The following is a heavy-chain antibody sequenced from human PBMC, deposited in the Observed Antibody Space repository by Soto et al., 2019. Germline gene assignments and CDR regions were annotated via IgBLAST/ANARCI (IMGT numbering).Heavy chain of an antibody. Sequence: EVQLVESGGGLVQPGGSLKLSCAASGFTFSGSAMHWVRQASGKGLEWVGRIRSKANSYATAYAASVKGRFTISRDDSKNTAYLQMNSLKTEDTALYYCTRISRDILTAEFDYWGQGTLVTVSS. CDR1: GFTFSGSA. J-gene: IGHJ4*02. V-gene: IGHV3-73*02. CDR2: IRSKANSYAT. CDR3: TRISRDILTAEFDY. D-gene: IGHD3-9*01.